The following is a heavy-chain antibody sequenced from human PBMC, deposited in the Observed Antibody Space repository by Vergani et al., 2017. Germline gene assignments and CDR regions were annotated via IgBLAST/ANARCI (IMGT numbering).Heavy chain of an antibody. CDR3: VRVKGSNWNDHLYDI. Sequence: EVQVVESGGGLVQPGGSLRLSCAASGFIFSDHYMDWVRQAPGKGLEWVGPIRNKANDYTTQYAASVKGRFTISRVDSKSYLYLQMNSLQTEDTALYDCVRVKGSNWNDHLYDIWGQGTLVTVSS. V-gene: IGHV3-72*01. D-gene: IGHD1-1*01. CDR2: IRNKANDYTT. CDR1: GFIFSDHY. J-gene: IGHJ3*02.